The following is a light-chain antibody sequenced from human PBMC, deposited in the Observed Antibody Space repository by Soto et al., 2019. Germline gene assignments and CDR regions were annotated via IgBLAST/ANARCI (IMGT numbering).Light chain of an antibody. CDR3: QSYDSSLSGSRV. CDR2: GNS. V-gene: IGLV1-40*01. Sequence: QSVLTQPPSVSGAPGQTVTISCTESTSNIGAGYDVHWYQQLPGTAPKLLIYGNSNRPSGVPDRFSGSKSGTSASLAITGLQAEDEADYYCQSYDSSLSGSRVFGGGTKLTVL. CDR1: TSNIGAGYD. J-gene: IGLJ3*02.